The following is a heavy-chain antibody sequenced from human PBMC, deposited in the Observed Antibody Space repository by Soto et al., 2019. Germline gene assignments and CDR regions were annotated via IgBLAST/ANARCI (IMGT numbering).Heavy chain of an antibody. CDR3: ARQSCSSTSCYGPYYYYMDV. D-gene: IGHD2-2*01. V-gene: IGHV5-51*01. CDR1: GYSFTSYW. J-gene: IGHJ6*03. Sequence: PGESLKISCKGSGYSFTSYWISWVRQMPGKGLEWMGIIYPGDSDTRYSPSFQGQVTISADKSISTAYLQWSSLKASDTAMYYCARQSCSSTSCYGPYYYYMDVWGKGTTVTVSS. CDR2: IYPGDSDT.